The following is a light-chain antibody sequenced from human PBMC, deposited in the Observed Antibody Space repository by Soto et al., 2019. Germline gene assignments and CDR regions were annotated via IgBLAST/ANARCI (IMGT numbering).Light chain of an antibody. CDR3: QQLNSFPFI. Sequence: DIQLTQSPSFLSASVGDRVTITCRASQAIDTYLAWYQQKPGKAPKLLIYATSLLQSGVPSRFSGIGSGTEFTLTTNSLQPEDFASYYCQQLNSFPFIFAQGTRLEI. CDR2: ATS. V-gene: IGKV1-9*01. J-gene: IGKJ5*01. CDR1: QAIDTY.